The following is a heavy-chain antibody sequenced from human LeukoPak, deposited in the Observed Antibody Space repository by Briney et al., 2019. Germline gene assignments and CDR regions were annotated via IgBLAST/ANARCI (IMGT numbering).Heavy chain of an antibody. V-gene: IGHV3-23*01. Sequence: GGSLRPSGVASGFTFTKCARSWIRQAPGKGLEWVAIITATGDTAYYADSVKGRFTISRDNSRNTVYMQMDSLRAEDTAIYYCAGDRNSDWYSPLDYWGQGSQVTVSP. CDR2: ITATGDTA. J-gene: IGHJ4*02. CDR3: AGDRNSDWYSPLDY. CDR1: GFTFTKCA. D-gene: IGHD6-19*01.